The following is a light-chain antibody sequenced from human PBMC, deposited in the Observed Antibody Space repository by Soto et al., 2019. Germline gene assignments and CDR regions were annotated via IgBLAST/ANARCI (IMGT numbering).Light chain of an antibody. J-gene: IGKJ2*01. V-gene: IGKV3-11*01. CDR3: QQRNNWPPGYS. Sequence: EIVLTQSQATLSLSPGDRATLSCRASQSVRNYLAWYQQKPGQAPRLLIYDASSRAIGIPARFSGSGSGTDFTLTISSLEAEDFAVYYCQQRNNWPPGYSFGQGTKVEIK. CDR1: QSVRNY. CDR2: DAS.